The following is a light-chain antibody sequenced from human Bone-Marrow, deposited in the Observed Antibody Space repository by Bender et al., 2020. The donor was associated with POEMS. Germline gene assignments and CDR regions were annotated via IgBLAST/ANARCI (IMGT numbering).Light chain of an antibody. J-gene: IGLJ2*01. CDR3: SAWADRLGGWG. Sequence: QSVVTQPPSLSEAPRQRVTISCSGSSSNIGNHGVNWYQQLPGEAPKLLIYYDDLLTPGVSDRFSASKSGTSASLAISALQSEDEALYYCSAWADRLGGWGVGGGTERTDL. CDR2: YDD. V-gene: IGLV1-36*01. CDR1: SSNIGNHG.